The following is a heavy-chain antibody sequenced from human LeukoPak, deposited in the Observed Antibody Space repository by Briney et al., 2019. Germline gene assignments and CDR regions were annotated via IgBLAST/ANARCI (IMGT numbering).Heavy chain of an antibody. Sequence: SETLSLTCTVSGGSISSGGYYWSWIRQHPGRGLEWIGYIYYSGSTYYNPSLKSRVTISVDTSKNQFSLKLSSVTAADTAVYYCARAAAAAAGTGYYWGQGTLVTVSS. CDR3: ARAAAAAAGTGYY. CDR1: GGSISSGGYY. D-gene: IGHD6-13*01. CDR2: IYYSGST. V-gene: IGHV4-31*03. J-gene: IGHJ4*02.